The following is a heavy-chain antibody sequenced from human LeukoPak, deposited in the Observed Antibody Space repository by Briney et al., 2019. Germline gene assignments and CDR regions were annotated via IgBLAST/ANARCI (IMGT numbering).Heavy chain of an antibody. CDR1: GGSISSSSYY. CDR3: ARIGTAKASTYYYDSSGYYFDY. Sequence: SETLSLTCTVSGGSISSSSYYWGWIRQPPGKGLEWIGSIYYSGSTYYNPSLKSRVTISVDTSKNQFSLKLSSVTAAGTAVYYCARIGTAKASTYYYDSSGYYFDYWGQGTLVTVSS. V-gene: IGHV4-39*01. D-gene: IGHD3-22*01. CDR2: IYYSGST. J-gene: IGHJ4*02.